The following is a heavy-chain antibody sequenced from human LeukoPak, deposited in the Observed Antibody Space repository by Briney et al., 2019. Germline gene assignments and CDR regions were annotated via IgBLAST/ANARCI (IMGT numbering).Heavy chain of an antibody. Sequence: GGSLRLSCAASGFTVSGNYMSWVRQAPGKGLECVAVIYSGGDTYHADSVKGRFTISRDKSKNTLYLQMNSLRAEDTAVYYCAKVPKGGYFDYWGQGTLVSVSS. CDR2: IYSGGDT. V-gene: IGHV3-53*01. CDR3: AKVPKGGYFDY. J-gene: IGHJ4*02. CDR1: GFTVSGNY. D-gene: IGHD2-2*01.